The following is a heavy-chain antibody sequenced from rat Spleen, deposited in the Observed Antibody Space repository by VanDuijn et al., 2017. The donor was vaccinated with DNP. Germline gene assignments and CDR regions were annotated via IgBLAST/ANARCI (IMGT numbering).Heavy chain of an antibody. J-gene: IGHJ4*01. V-gene: IGHV5-7*01. CDR2: ISSDGRDT. CDR1: RITFSDHN. CDR3: ARHRTIMPYYYSMDA. D-gene: IGHD1-12*01. Sequence: EVQLVESGGGLVQPGRSLKLSCEVSRITFSDHNMAWVRQAPKKSLEWVATISSDGRDTYYRDSVKGRFTISRDNAQSTLYLQMDSLRSEDTATYYCARHRTIMPYYYSMDAWGQGASVTVSS.